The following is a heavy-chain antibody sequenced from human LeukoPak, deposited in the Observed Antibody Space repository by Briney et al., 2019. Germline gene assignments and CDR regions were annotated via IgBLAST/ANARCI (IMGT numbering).Heavy chain of an antibody. D-gene: IGHD1-14*01. CDR3: AREETHHVYYGMDV. Sequence: GASVKVSCKASGYTFTSYGISWVRQAPGQGLEWMGGISAYNGNTNYAQKVQGRVTMTTDTSTSTAYMELRSLRSDDTAVYYCAREETHHVYYGMDVWGRGTMVTVSS. CDR1: GYTFTSYG. V-gene: IGHV1-18*01. J-gene: IGHJ6*02. CDR2: ISAYNGNT.